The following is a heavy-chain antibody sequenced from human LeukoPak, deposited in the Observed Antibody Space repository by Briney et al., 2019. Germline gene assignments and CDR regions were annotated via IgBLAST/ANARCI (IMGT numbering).Heavy chain of an antibody. Sequence: VAPVKVSCKASGGTFSSYAISWVRQAPGQGLEWMGGIIPIFGTTNYAQKFQDRVTITADKSTSTAYMELSSLRSEDTAVYYCARVVGLTGYSSSWYSGYYYYMDVWGKGTTVTVSS. J-gene: IGHJ6*03. CDR2: IIPIFGTT. CDR1: GGTFSSYA. D-gene: IGHD6-13*01. CDR3: ARVVGLTGYSSSWYSGYYYYMDV. V-gene: IGHV1-69*06.